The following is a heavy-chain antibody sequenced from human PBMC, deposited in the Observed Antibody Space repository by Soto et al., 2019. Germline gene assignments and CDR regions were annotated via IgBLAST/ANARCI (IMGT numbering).Heavy chain of an antibody. D-gene: IGHD3-22*01. CDR1: GFTFSSYS. CDR2: ISSSSSYI. V-gene: IGHV3-21*01. J-gene: IGHJ3*02. CDR3: ARDLSPNYYDSSGYFPHAFDI. Sequence: GGTLRLSCAASGFTFSSYSMNWVRQAPGKGLEWVSSISSSSSYIYYADSVKGRFTISRDNAKNSLYLQMNSLRAEDTAVYYCARDLSPNYYDSSGYFPHAFDIWGQGTMVTVSS.